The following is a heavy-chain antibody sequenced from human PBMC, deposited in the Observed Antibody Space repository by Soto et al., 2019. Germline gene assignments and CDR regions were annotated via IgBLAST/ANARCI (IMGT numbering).Heavy chain of an antibody. CDR2: IYYSGST. V-gene: IGHV4-39*01. Sequence: SETLSLTCTVSGGSISSSSYYWGWIRQPPGKGLEWIGSIYYSGSTYYNPSLKSRVTISVDTSKNQFSLKLSSVTAADTAVYYCARLKRITIFGVVIYNWFDPWGQGTQVTVSS. J-gene: IGHJ5*02. CDR3: ARLKRITIFGVVIYNWFDP. D-gene: IGHD3-3*01. CDR1: GGSISSSSYY.